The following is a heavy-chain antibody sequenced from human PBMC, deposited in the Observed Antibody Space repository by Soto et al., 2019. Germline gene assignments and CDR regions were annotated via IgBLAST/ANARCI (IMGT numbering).Heavy chain of an antibody. CDR1: GGTFSSYT. Sequence: QVQLVQSGAEVKKPGSSVKVSCKASGGTFSSYTISWVRQAPGQGLEWMGRIIPIPGIANYAQKFQGRVTITADKTTCTAYMKLSSLRSEDTAVYYCARARLEAGGGVATTPFDGWGQGTLVTVSS. J-gene: IGHJ4*02. V-gene: IGHV1-69*02. CDR3: ARARLEAGGGVATTPFDG. D-gene: IGHD5-12*01. CDR2: IIPIPGIA.